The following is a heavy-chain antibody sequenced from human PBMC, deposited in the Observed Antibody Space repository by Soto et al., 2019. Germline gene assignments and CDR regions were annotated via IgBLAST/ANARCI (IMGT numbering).Heavy chain of an antibody. V-gene: IGHV3-23*01. D-gene: IGHD3-10*01. J-gene: IGHJ6*02. CDR2: INDSGRTT. CDR3: VKQRSSGKTYCYNMDV. Sequence: EVQLLESGGGLVQPGGSLRLSCETSGFSFNTYAMTWVRQAPGMGLEWVAAINDSGRTTFHAQSVKGRFTISRDNSRNTVFLQMDSLRAEDTAVYYCVKQRSSGKTYCYNMDVWGLGTTVIVSS. CDR1: GFSFNTYA.